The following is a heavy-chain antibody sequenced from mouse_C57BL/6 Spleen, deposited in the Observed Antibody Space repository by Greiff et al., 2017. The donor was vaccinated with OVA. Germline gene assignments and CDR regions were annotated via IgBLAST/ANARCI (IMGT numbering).Heavy chain of an antibody. CDR2: INPNNGGT. V-gene: IGHV1-26*01. Sequence: EVQLQQSGPELVQPGASVKISCKASGYTFTDYYMNWVKQSHGKSLEWIGDINPNNGGTSYNQKFKGKATLTVAKSSSTAYMELRSLTSEDSAVYYCASSPITTVVATDYFDYWGQGTTLTVSS. J-gene: IGHJ2*01. D-gene: IGHD1-1*01. CDR1: GYTFTDYY. CDR3: ASSPITTVVATDYFDY.